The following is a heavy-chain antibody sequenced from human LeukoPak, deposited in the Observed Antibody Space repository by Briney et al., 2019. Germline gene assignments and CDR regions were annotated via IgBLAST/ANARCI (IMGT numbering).Heavy chain of an antibody. Sequence: GRSLRLSCAASGFTFSSYGMHWVRQAPGKGLEWVAVISYDGSNKYYADSVKGRFTISRDNSKNTLYLQMNSLRAEDTAVYYCAKEDGDHPFDYWGQGTLVTVSS. D-gene: IGHD4-17*01. J-gene: IGHJ4*02. CDR1: GFTFSSYG. CDR2: ISYDGSNK. V-gene: IGHV3-30*18. CDR3: AKEDGDHPFDY.